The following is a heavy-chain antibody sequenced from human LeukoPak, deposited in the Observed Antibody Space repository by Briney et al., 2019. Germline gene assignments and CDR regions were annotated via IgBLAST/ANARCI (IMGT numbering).Heavy chain of an antibody. D-gene: IGHD1-26*01. CDR3: ASNSFSGSYSI. J-gene: IGHJ4*02. CDR1: GFTFSSYG. Sequence: QPGGSLRLSCAASGFTFSSYGMHWVRQAPGKGLEWVAVIWYDGSNKYYADSVKGRFTISRDNSKNTLYLQMNSLRAEDTAVYYCASNSFSGSYSIWGQGTLVTVSS. CDR2: IWYDGSNK. V-gene: IGHV3-33*01.